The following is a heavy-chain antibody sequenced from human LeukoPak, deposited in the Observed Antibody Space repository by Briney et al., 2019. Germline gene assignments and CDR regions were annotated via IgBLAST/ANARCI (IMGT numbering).Heavy chain of an antibody. J-gene: IGHJ4*02. CDR3: ASSEGDYGGNPFDY. D-gene: IGHD4-23*01. CDR2: IWYDGSNK. Sequence: PGGSLRLSCAASGFTLSSYGMHWVRQAPGKGLEWVAVIWYDGSNKYYADSVKGRFTISRDNSKNTLYLQMNSLRAEDTAVYYCASSEGDYGGNPFDYWGQGTLVTVSS. CDR1: GFTLSSYG. V-gene: IGHV3-33*01.